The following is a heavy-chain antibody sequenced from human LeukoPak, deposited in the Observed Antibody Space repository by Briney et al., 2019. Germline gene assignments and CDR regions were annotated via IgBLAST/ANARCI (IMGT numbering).Heavy chain of an antibody. V-gene: IGHV1-2*02. D-gene: IGHD1-1*01. J-gene: IGHJ5*02. CDR3: ARARRWNAAVEGWWFDP. CDR2: MNPKSGGT. CDR1: GYTFTGYY. Sequence: ASVTVSCKASGYTFTGYYVHWVRQAPGQGLEWMGWMNPKSGGTNYAQKFEARVTMNRDTSISTAYMELSRLRFDDTAVYYCARARRWNAAVEGWWFDPWGQGTLVTVSS.